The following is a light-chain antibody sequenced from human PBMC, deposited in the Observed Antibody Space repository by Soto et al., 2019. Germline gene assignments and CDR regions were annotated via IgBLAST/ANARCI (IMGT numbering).Light chain of an antibody. CDR2: GAS. V-gene: IGKV3D-15*01. J-gene: IGKJ1*01. CDR1: QSVSSN. CDR3: QQYNSYSTFGPAT. Sequence: EIVITQSPPTLSLSPLEIATLSCRASQSVSSNLAWYQQKPGQAPRLLIYGASSRATGIPDRFSGSGSGTDFTLTITSLQPDDFATYYCQQYNSYSTFGPATFGQGTKVDI.